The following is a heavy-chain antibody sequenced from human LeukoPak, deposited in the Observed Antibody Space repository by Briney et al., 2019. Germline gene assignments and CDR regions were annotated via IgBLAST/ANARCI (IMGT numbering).Heavy chain of an antibody. Sequence: GGSLRLSCAASGFIFSSYSMNWVRQAPGKGLEWVSSISSSSSYIYYADSVKGRFTISRDNAKNSLYLQMNSLRAEDTAVYYCARRPIRGVIASSDYWGQGTLVTVSS. D-gene: IGHD3-10*01. J-gene: IGHJ4*02. CDR3: ARRPIRGVIASSDY. CDR1: GFIFSSYS. V-gene: IGHV3-21*01. CDR2: ISSSSSYI.